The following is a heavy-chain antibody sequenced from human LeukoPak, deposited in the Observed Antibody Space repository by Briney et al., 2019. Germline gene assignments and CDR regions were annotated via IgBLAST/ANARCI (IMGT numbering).Heavy chain of an antibody. CDR3: ARAVVMVRGGSGYFDL. V-gene: IGHV3-21*01. J-gene: IGHJ2*01. CDR2: ISSSSSYI. Sequence: PGGSLRLSCAASGFTLSSYSMNWVRQAPGKGLEWVSSISSSSSYIYYADSVKGRFTISRDNAKNSLYLQMNSLRVEDTAVYYCARAVVMVRGGSGYFDLWGRGTLVAVSS. CDR1: GFTLSSYS. D-gene: IGHD3-10*01.